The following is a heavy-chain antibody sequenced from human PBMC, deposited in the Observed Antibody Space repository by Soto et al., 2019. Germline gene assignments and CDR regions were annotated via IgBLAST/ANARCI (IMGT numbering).Heavy chain of an antibody. CDR2: IYPGDSDT. CDR1: GYSFTSYW. D-gene: IGHD4-4*01. Sequence: GASVKVSCKGSGYSFTSYWIGWVRQMPGKGLEWMGIIYPGDSDTRYSPSFQGQVTISADKSISTAYLQWSSLKASDTAMYYCARVLRVTTVLYYYYYGMDVWGQGTTVTVSS. J-gene: IGHJ6*02. CDR3: ARVLRVTTVLYYYYYGMDV. V-gene: IGHV5-51*03.